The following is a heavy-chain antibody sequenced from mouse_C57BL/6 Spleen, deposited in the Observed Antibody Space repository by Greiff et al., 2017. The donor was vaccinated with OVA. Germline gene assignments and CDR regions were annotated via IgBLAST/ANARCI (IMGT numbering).Heavy chain of an antibody. J-gene: IGHJ3*01. CDR2: INPGSGGT. CDR1: GYAFTNYL. V-gene: IGHV1-54*01. D-gene: IGHD4-1*01. Sequence: QVQLQQSGAELVRPGTSVKVSCKASGYAFTNYLIEWVKQRPGQGLEWIGVINPGSGGTNYNEKFKGKATLTADKSSSTAYMQLSSLTSEDSAVYYCASGSWDEGFAYWGQGTLVTVSA. CDR3: ASGSWDEGFAY.